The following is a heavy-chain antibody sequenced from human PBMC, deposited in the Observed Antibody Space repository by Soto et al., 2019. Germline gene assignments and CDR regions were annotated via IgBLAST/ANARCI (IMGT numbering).Heavy chain of an antibody. J-gene: IGHJ6*02. Sequence: QITLKESGPTLVKPTQTLTLTCTFSGFSLSSRGVGVGWIRQPPGKALEWLALIYWDDEKRYTPSLKSRLTITKDTSKNRVVLTMTNMDPVDTATYYCAHSPLWFGDSWAYAMDVWGQGTTVTVSS. CDR3: AHSPLWFGDSWAYAMDV. D-gene: IGHD3-10*01. V-gene: IGHV2-5*02. CDR2: IYWDDEK. CDR1: GFSLSSRGVG.